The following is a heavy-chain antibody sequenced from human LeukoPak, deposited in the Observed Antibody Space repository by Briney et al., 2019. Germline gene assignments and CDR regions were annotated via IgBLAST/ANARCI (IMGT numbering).Heavy chain of an antibody. CDR2: IKQDGYEK. Sequence: GGSLRLSCAASGFTFSGYWMSWVRQTPEKGLEWVANIKQDGYEKYYVDSVKGRFPISRDNAENSLYLQMNSLRADDTAVYYCARGEMASSPAPFDYWGQGTLVTVSS. J-gene: IGHJ4*02. CDR1: GFTFSGYW. D-gene: IGHD5-24*01. V-gene: IGHV3-7*01. CDR3: ARGEMASSPAPFDY.